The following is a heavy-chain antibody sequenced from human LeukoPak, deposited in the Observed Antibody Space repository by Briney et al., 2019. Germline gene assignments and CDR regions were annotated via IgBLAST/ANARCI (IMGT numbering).Heavy chain of an antibody. CDR2: ISSSSSTI. J-gene: IGHJ4*02. D-gene: IGHD3-22*01. V-gene: IGHV3-48*02. Sequence: GGSLRLSCAASGFTFSSYSMNWVRQAPGKGLEWVSYISSSSSTIYYADSVKGRFTISRDNAKNPLYLQMNSLRDEDTAVYYCARDYYDSSGYQFDYWGQGTLVTVSS. CDR3: ARDYYDSSGYQFDY. CDR1: GFTFSSYS.